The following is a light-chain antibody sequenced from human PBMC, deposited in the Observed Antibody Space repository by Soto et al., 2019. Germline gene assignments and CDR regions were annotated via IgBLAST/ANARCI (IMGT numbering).Light chain of an antibody. Sequence: QSALTQPASVSGSPGQSITISCTGTSSDIGGYNFVSWYRQHPGKAPKLLIYAVTNWPSGIPDRFSGSKSGNTASLTISGLQAEDEADYYCTSYTTSSTLVFGGGTKVTVL. CDR3: TSYTTSSTLV. CDR1: SSDIGGYNF. J-gene: IGLJ2*01. CDR2: AVT. V-gene: IGLV2-14*01.